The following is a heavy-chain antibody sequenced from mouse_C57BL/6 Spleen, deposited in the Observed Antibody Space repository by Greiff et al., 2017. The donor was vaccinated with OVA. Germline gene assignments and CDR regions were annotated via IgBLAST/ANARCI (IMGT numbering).Heavy chain of an antibody. J-gene: IGHJ2*01. CDR3: ARGVYYGNWGYFDY. CDR2: IHPNSGST. V-gene: IGHV1-64*01. D-gene: IGHD2-1*01. CDR1: GYTFTSYW. Sequence: VQLQQPGAELVKPGASVKLSCKASGYTFTSYWMHWVKQRPGQGLEWIGMIHPNSGSTNYNEKFKSKATLTVDKSSSTAYMQLSSLTSEDSAVYYCARGVYYGNWGYFDYWGQGTTLTVSS.